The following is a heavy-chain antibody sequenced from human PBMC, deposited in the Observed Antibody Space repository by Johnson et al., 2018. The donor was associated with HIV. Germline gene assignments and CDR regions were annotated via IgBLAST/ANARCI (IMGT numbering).Heavy chain of an antibody. V-gene: IGHV3-30*04. CDR1: GFTFSSYA. D-gene: IGHD3-22*01. CDR2: ISYDGSNK. J-gene: IGHJ3*02. CDR3: AREVGEDDYYDSGGDAFDM. Sequence: VQLVESGGGVVQPGRSLRLSCAASGFTFSSYAMHWVRQAPGKGLEWVAVISYDGSNKYYADSVKGRFTISRDNSKKTLYLQVNSLRAEDTAVYYCAREVGEDDYYDSGGDAFDMWGQGTMVTVSS.